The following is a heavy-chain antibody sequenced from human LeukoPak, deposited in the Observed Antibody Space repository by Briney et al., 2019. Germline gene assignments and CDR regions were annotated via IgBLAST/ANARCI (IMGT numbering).Heavy chain of an antibody. Sequence: PSETLSLTCTVSGGSISSYYWSWIRQPPGKGLEWIGYIYHSGSTYYNPSLKSRVTISVDRSKNQFSLKLSSVTAADTAVYYCARGPQYYYDSSGYLMGTSIDYWGQGTLVTVSS. CDR1: GGSISSYY. CDR3: ARGPQYYYDSSGYLMGTSIDY. J-gene: IGHJ4*02. V-gene: IGHV4-59*12. CDR2: IYHSGST. D-gene: IGHD3-22*01.